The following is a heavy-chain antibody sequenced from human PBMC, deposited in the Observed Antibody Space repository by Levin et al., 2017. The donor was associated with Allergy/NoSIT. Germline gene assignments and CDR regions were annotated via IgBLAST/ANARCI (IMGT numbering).Heavy chain of an antibody. CDR3: AKGDSSGERSCVFDY. CDR1: GFTFSSYA. J-gene: IGHJ4*02. CDR2: ISGSGGST. V-gene: IGHV3-23*01. Sequence: GGSLRLSCAASGFTFSSYAMSWVRQAPGKGLEWVSAISGSGGSTYYADSVKGRFTISRDNSKNTLYLQMNSLGAEDTAVYYCAKGDSSGERSCVFDYWGQGTLVTVSS. D-gene: IGHD6-19*01.